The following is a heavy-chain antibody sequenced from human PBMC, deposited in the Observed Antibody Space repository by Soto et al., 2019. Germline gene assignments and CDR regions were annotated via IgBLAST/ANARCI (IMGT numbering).Heavy chain of an antibody. CDR2: INHSGST. Sequence: SETLSLTCAVYGGSFSGYYWSWIRQPPGKGLEWIGEINHSGSTNYNPSLKSRVTISVDTSKNRFSLKLSSVTTADTAVYYCARLRRRSGGGLRSSSSEAFDIWGQGTMVTVSS. D-gene: IGHD6-6*01. CDR3: ARLRRRSGGGLRSSSSEAFDI. CDR1: GGSFSGYY. J-gene: IGHJ3*02. V-gene: IGHV4-34*01.